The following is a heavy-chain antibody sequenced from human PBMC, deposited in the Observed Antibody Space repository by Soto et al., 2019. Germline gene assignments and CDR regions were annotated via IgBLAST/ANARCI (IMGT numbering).Heavy chain of an antibody. CDR3: ARDTAMVYYYYGMDV. CDR1: GYTFTSYG. D-gene: IGHD5-18*01. J-gene: IGHJ6*02. CDR2: ISAYNGNT. V-gene: IGHV1-18*01. Sequence: AASVKVSCKASGYTFTSYGISWVRQAPGQGLEWMGWISAYNGNTNYAQKLQGRVTMTTDTSTSTAYMELRSLRSDDTAAYYCARDTAMVYYYYGMDVWGQGTTVTVSS.